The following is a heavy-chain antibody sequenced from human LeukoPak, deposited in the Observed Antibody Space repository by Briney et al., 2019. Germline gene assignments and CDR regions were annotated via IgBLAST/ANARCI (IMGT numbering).Heavy chain of an antibody. J-gene: IGHJ6*02. D-gene: IGHD6-19*01. Sequence: GGSLRLSCAASGFTFSSYAMHWVRQAPGKGLEWVAVISYDGSNKYYADSVKGRFTISRDNSKNTLYLQMNSLRAEDTAVYYCARDKRAVAGTYYYYGMDVWGQGTTVTVSS. CDR1: GFTFSSYA. V-gene: IGHV3-30-3*01. CDR3: ARDKRAVAGTYYYYGMDV. CDR2: ISYDGSNK.